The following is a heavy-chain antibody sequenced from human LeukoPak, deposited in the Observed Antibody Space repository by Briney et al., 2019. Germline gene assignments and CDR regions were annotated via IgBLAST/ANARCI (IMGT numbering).Heavy chain of an antibody. CDR2: IYYSGST. CDR3: ARSVSRSTVTTPYYYYYMDV. Sequence: SETLSLTCTVSGGSISSSSYYWGWIRQPPGKGLEWIGSIYYSGSTYYNPSLKSRVTMSVDTSKNQFSLKLSSVTAADTAVYYCARSVSRSTVTTPYYYYYMDVWGKGTTVTVSS. CDR1: GGSISSSSYY. J-gene: IGHJ6*03. V-gene: IGHV4-39*07. D-gene: IGHD4-11*01.